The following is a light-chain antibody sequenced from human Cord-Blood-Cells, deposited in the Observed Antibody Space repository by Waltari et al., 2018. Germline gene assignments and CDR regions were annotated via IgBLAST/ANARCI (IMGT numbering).Light chain of an antibody. J-gene: IGKJ4*01. V-gene: IGKV2-28*01. CDR3: MQALQTPPA. CDR1: QSLLHSNGYSY. CDR2: LGS. Sequence: DIVMTQSPLSLPVTPGEPASISCRASQSLLHSNGYSYLDWYLQKPGQSPQLLIYLGSNRASGVPDRFSGSGSGTDFTLKISRVEAEDVRVYYCMQALQTPPAFGGGTKVEIK.